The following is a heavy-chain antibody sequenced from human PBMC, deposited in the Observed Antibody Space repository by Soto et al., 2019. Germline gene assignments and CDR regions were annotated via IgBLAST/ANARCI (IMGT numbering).Heavy chain of an antibody. V-gene: IGHV1-8*01. CDR3: VKVAGLKTGYYHAMDG. CDR2: MNPKSGCT. D-gene: IGHD2-21*02. J-gene: IGHJ6*02. CDR1: GYSFTGHD. Sequence: QVQLVQSGAEVRKPGASVRVSCKASGYSFTGHDVNWVRQASGQGLEWMGWMNPKSGCTGYAQKFQGRVTMTRDTSKKAAYMDVSGLTSQDTAVYYCVKVAGLKTGYYHAMDGWGQGTTVTVSS.